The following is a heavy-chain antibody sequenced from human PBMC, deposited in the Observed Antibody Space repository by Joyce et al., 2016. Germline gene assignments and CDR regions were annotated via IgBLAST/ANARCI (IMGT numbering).Heavy chain of an antibody. CDR2: CEPSNGDV. D-gene: IGHD1-1*01. V-gene: IGHV1-2*06. CDR3: ARDEVGKKLQLVLLYF. J-gene: IGHJ4*01. Sequence: QVQLVQSGAEVKRPGASVKISCQASGYTFTSYYIHWIRQPHGHGLEWMGRCEPSNGDVGSAEKFQGRFTMSRDTSSATAYLEISGLTSDDTAVYLCARDEVGKKLQLVLLYFWGQGSLISVSS. CDR1: GYTFTSYY.